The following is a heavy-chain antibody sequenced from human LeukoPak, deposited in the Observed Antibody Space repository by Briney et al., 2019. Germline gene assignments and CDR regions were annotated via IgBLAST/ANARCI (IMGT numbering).Heavy chain of an antibody. J-gene: IGHJ4*02. D-gene: IGHD3-16*02. CDR3: ARGPYDYVWGSYRSNHYFDY. CDR2: INHSGST. V-gene: IGHV4-34*01. CDR1: GGSFSGYY. Sequence: SETLSLTCAVYGGSFSGYYWSWIRQPPGKGLEWIGEINHSGSTNYNPCLKSRVTISVDTSKNQFSLKLSSVTAADTAVYYCARGPYDYVWGSYRSNHYFDYWGQGTLVTVSS.